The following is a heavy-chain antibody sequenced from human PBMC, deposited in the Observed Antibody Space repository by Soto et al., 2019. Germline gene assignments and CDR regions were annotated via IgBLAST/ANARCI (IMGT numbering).Heavy chain of an antibody. D-gene: IGHD6-19*01. J-gene: IGHJ5*02. V-gene: IGHV3-21*01. CDR2: ISSSSSYI. CDR1: GFTFSSYS. CDR3: ARDMTAVAPSLNWFDP. Sequence: EVQLVESGGGLVKPGGSLRLSCAASGFTFSSYSMNWVRQAPGKGLEWVSSISSSSSYIYYADSVKGRFTISRDNAKNSLYLQVNSLRDEDTAVYYGARDMTAVAPSLNWFDPWGQGTLVTVSS.